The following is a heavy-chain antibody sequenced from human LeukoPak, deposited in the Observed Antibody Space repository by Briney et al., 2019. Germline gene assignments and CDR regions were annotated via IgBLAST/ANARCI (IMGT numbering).Heavy chain of an antibody. CDR1: GFTFSSYW. Sequence: GGSLRLSCTASGFTFSSYWMHWGRQAPGKGLEWVSAISGSGGSTYYADSVKGRFTISRDNSKNTLYLQMNSLRAEDTAVYYCANLTPPSRVYDYVWGSYRYIPFAYWGQGTLVTVSS. CDR2: ISGSGGST. CDR3: ANLTPPSRVYDYVWGSYRYIPFAY. J-gene: IGHJ4*02. D-gene: IGHD3-16*02. V-gene: IGHV3-23*01.